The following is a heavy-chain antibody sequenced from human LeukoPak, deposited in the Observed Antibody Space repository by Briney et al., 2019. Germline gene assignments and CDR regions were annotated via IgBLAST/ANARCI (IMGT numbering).Heavy chain of an antibody. CDR2: IHYSGTT. Sequence: SSETLSLTCTVSGGSTSTYYWSWIRQPPGKGLEWIGYIHYSGTTNYNPSLKNRVTISLDTSKNQFSLNLSSVTAADTAVYYCARMGGYSGYATHWGQGTLVTVSS. CDR1: GGSTSTYY. D-gene: IGHD5-12*01. V-gene: IGHV4-59*08. CDR3: ARMGGYSGYATH. J-gene: IGHJ4*02.